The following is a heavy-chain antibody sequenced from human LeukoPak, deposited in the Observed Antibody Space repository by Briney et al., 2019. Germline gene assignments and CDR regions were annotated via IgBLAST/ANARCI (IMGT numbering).Heavy chain of an antibody. V-gene: IGHV3-30*18. CDR2: ISYDGSNK. CDR3: AKVGEYQLLLYAFDM. J-gene: IGHJ3*02. Sequence: QPGGSLRLSCAASGFTFSSYGMHWVRQAPGKGLEWVALISYDGSNKYYADSVKGRFTISRDNSKNTLYLQMNSLRAEDTAVYYCAKVGEYQLLLYAFDMWGQGTMVTVSS. D-gene: IGHD2-2*01. CDR1: GFTFSSYG.